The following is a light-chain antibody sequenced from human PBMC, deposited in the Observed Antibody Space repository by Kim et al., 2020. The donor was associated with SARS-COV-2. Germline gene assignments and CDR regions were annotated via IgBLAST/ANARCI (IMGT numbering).Light chain of an antibody. CDR3: QVWDVTTDHVV. CDR2: YDV. CDR1: DIGSKS. Sequence: YELTQPPSVSVAPGKTASITCGADDIGSKSVHWYQQKPGQAPVLVIYYDVDRPSGIPERFSGSNSGNTATLTISRVEAGDEADYYCQVWDVTTDHVVFG. J-gene: IGLJ3*02. V-gene: IGLV3-21*04.